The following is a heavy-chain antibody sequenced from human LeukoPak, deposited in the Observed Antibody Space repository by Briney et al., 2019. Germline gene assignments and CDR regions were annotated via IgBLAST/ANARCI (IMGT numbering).Heavy chain of an antibody. J-gene: IGHJ5*02. CDR3: ARHQLVRGGIPFDP. D-gene: IGHD3-10*01. Sequence: SETLSLTCTVSGGSISSYYWSWIRQPPGKGLEWIGYIYYSGSTNYNPSLKSRVTISVDTSKNQFSLKLSSVTAADTAVYYCARHQLVRGGIPFDPWGQGTLVTVSS. CDR1: GGSISSYY. V-gene: IGHV4-59*01. CDR2: IYYSGST.